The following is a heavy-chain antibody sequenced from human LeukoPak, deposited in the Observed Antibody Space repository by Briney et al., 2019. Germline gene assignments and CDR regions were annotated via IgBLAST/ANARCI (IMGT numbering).Heavy chain of an antibody. J-gene: IGHJ4*02. Sequence: SGPTLVNPTQTLTLTCTFSGFSLSTSGVGVGWIRQPPGKAPEWLALIYWDDDKRYSPPLKSRLTITKDTSKNQVVLTMTNVDPLDTATYYCANRRGTSGWSEGYFDYWGQGTLVTVSS. CDR2: IYWDDDK. CDR1: GFSLSTSGVG. CDR3: ANRRGTSGWSEGYFDY. D-gene: IGHD6-19*01. V-gene: IGHV2-5*02.